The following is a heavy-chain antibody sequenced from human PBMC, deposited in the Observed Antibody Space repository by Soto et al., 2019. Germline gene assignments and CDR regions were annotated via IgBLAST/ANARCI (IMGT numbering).Heavy chain of an antibody. D-gene: IGHD3-10*01. V-gene: IGHV4-59*08. CDR3: ARQFMSDRRPSYLVGVDP. J-gene: IGHJ5*02. Sequence: PSETLSLTCTVSGGSISSDYWSWIRQPPGKGLEWIGYVYYSGNSYLKPSLRSRVTMSLGASKNQFSLKMSSATAADTAVYYCARQFMSDRRPSYLVGVDPWGQGTLVTVSS. CDR2: VYYSGNS. CDR1: GGSISSDY.